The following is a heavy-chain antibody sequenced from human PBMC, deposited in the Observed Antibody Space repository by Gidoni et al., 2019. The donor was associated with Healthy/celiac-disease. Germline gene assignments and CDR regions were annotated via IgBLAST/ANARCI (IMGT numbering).Heavy chain of an antibody. J-gene: IGHJ3*02. Sequence: QVQLQESGPGLVKPPETLSLTCTVSGGSITSYYWSWIRQPPGKGLEWLGYIYYSGSTNYNPSLKRRVTISVDASNNQFSLKLSSVTAADTAVYYCARDGSSSSWNDAFDIWGQGTMVSVSS. CDR1: GGSITSYY. D-gene: IGHD6-13*01. CDR3: ARDGSSSSWNDAFDI. CDR2: IYYSGST. V-gene: IGHV4-59*01.